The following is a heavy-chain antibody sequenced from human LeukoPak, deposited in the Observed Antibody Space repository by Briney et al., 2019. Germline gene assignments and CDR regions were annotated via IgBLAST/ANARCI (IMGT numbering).Heavy chain of an antibody. CDR1: GFTFSSYG. V-gene: IGHV3-30*03. J-gene: IGHJ4*02. D-gene: IGHD3-16*02. CDR2: ISYDGSNK. Sequence: PGGSLRLPCAASGFTFSSYGMHWVRQAPGKGLEWVAVISYDGSNKYYADSVKGRFTISRDNSKNTLYLQMNSLRAEDTAVYYCAIGSYLGYWGQGTLVTVSS. CDR3: AIGSYLGY.